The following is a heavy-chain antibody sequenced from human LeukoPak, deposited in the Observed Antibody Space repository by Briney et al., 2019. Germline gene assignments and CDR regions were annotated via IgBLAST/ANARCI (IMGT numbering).Heavy chain of an antibody. V-gene: IGHV4-39*01. J-gene: IGHJ4*02. CDR1: GGSISSYY. CDR3: ARLGGFDY. CDR2: IYYSGST. D-gene: IGHD1-26*01. Sequence: SETLSLTCTVSGGSISSYYWGWIRQPPGEGLEWIGSIYYSGSTYYNPSLKSRVTISVDTSKNQFSLKLSSVTAADTAVYYCARLGGFDYWGQGTLVTVSS.